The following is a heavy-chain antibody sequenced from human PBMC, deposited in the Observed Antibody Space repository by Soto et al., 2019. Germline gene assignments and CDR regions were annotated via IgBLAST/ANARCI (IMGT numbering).Heavy chain of an antibody. CDR1: GVTFSSYA. CDR3: ARCDTVVTPTAFDI. D-gene: IGHD2-15*01. CDR2: IIPSCGTA. J-gene: IGHJ3*02. V-gene: IGHV1-69*01. Sequence: QVQLVQSGAEVKKPGSSVKVSCKASGVTFSSYAISWVRHAPGQGLEWMGGIIPSCGTAHYAQKFQGRVTINADESTSTAYMELRSLRSEDKAVDYCARCDTVVTPTAFDIWGHGTMVTVSS.